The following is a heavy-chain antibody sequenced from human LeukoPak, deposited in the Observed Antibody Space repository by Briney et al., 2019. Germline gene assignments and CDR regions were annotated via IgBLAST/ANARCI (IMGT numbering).Heavy chain of an antibody. CDR2: INSDGSST. D-gene: IGHD3-16*01. CDR1: GFTFSSYW. CDR3: AKALGDWPTTLDY. J-gene: IGHJ4*02. V-gene: IGHV3-74*01. Sequence: GGSLRLSCAASGFTFSSYWMHWVRQAPGQGLVWVSRINSDGSSTSHADSVKGRFTISRDNAKNTLYLQMNSLTAADTAVYFCAKALGDWPTTLDYWGRGTLVTVSS.